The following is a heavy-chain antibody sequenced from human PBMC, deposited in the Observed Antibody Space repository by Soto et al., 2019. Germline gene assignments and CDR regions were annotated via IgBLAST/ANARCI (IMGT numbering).Heavy chain of an antibody. CDR1: GGSFSGYY. J-gene: IGHJ1*01. D-gene: IGHD6-19*01. V-gene: IGHV4-34*01. Sequence: SETLSLTCAVYGGSFSGYYWSWIRQPPGKGLEWIGEINHSGSTNYNPSLKSRVTISVDTSKNQFSLKLSSVTAADTAVYYCARGAQAGRSSQQGGRAPRATVP. CDR3: ARGAQAGRSSQQ. CDR2: INHSGST.